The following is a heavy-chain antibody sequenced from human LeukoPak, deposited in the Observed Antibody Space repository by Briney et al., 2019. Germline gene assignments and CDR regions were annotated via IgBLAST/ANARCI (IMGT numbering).Heavy chain of an antibody. Sequence: PAGGSLRLSCAASGFTFGSYAMSWVRQAPGKGLEWVSAISGSGGSTYYADSVKGRFTISRDNSKNTLYLQMNSLRAEDTAVYYCAKDPRWGTVGATLFDYWGQGALVTVSS. V-gene: IGHV3-23*01. D-gene: IGHD1-26*01. CDR2: ISGSGGST. CDR1: GFTFGSYA. J-gene: IGHJ4*02. CDR3: AKDPRWGTVGATLFDY.